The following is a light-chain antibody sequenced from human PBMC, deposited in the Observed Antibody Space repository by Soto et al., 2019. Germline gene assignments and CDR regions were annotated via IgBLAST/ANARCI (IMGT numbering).Light chain of an antibody. CDR3: NSFASSNSLI. V-gene: IGLV2-14*01. CDR1: SSDIGAYNY. CDR2: EVS. J-gene: IGLJ2*01. Sequence: QSALTQPASVSGSLGQSITISCTGTSSDIGAYNYVSWYQQHPGKAPKLIIYEVSYRPSGVSNRFSASKSANTASLTISGLQAEDEADYYCNSFASSNSLIFGGGTKRTVL.